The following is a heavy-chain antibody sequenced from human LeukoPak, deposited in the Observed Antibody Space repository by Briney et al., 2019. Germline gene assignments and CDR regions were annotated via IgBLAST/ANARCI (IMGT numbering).Heavy chain of an antibody. Sequence: GGSLRLSCAASGFTFNTYAMNWVRQAPGKGLEWVSVISGSGDNTYYADSVKGRFTISRDNSKNTLYLQMNSLRAEDTAVYYCAKVGDYGDYAFDYWGQGTLVTVSS. CDR3: AKVGDYGDYAFDY. CDR1: GFTFNTYA. V-gene: IGHV3-23*01. CDR2: ISGSGDNT. J-gene: IGHJ4*02. D-gene: IGHD4-17*01.